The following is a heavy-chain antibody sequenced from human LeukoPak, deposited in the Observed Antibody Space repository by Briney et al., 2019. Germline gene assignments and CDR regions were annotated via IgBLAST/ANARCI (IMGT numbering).Heavy chain of an antibody. Sequence: ASVKVSCKASGYIFTDYYIHWVRQAPGQGPEWMGRINPNSGDTDFAQKFQGRVTMTRVTSITTVYMEMRRLTSDDTAVYYCARVAYGNNATPFDHWGQGTLVIVSS. V-gene: IGHV1-2*06. CDR2: INPNSGDT. CDR1: GYIFTDYY. J-gene: IGHJ4*02. D-gene: IGHD4-11*01. CDR3: ARVAYGNNATPFDH.